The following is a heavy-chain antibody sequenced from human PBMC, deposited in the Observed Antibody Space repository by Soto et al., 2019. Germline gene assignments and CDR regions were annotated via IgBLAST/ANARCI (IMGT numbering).Heavy chain of an antibody. J-gene: IGHJ4*02. D-gene: IGHD2-2*01. Sequence: GGSLRLSCAASGFTFSSYSMNWVRQAPGKGLEWVSYISSTSSTIYYTDSVKGRFTISRDNARNSLYLQMNSLRAEDTAVYYCAKNEGYCSSDSCYGYWGRGTLVTVSS. CDR2: ISSTSSTI. CDR3: AKNEGYCSSDSCYGY. CDR1: GFTFSSYS. V-gene: IGHV3-48*01.